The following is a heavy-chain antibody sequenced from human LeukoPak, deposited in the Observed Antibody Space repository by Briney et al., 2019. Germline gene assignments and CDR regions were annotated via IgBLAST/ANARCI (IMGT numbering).Heavy chain of an antibody. J-gene: IGHJ4*02. CDR3: ARWSLGNYYGSGSYYNGFDY. Sequence: GGSLRLSCAASGFTFSSYAMNWVRQAPGKGLEWVSYISSSGSTIYYADSVKGRFTISRDNAKNSLYLQMNSLRAEDTAVYYCARWSLGNYYGSGSYYNGFDYWGQGTLVTVSS. D-gene: IGHD3-10*01. V-gene: IGHV3-48*03. CDR2: ISSSGSTI. CDR1: GFTFSSYA.